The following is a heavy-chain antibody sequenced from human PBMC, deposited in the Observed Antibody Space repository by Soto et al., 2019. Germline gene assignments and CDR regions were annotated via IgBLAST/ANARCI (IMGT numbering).Heavy chain of an antibody. CDR1: GFTFSNYD. CDR3: AKNRNTGVAGTSCWFGP. Sequence: GGSLRLSCAASGFTFSNYDMSWVRQAPGKGLEWVSAISVSGDTTYYADSAKGRFTISRDNSKNTLYLQMNTLRAEDTAVYYCAKNRNTGVAGTSCWFGPWGQGTLVTVSS. V-gene: IGHV3-23*01. CDR2: ISVSGDTT. D-gene: IGHD6-19*01. J-gene: IGHJ5*02.